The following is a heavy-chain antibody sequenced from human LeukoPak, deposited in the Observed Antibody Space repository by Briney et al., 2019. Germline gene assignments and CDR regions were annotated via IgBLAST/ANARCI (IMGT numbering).Heavy chain of an antibody. CDR3: ARGPIGLGLFDY. Sequence: WASVKVSCKASRGSFSSYAISWVRQTPGQGLECMGGIIPIFGTANYAQKSQGRVTITADESTSTAHMELSSLRSEDTAVYYCARGPIGLGLFDYWGQGTLVTVSS. V-gene: IGHV1-69*13. D-gene: IGHD3-10*01. CDR1: RGSFSSYA. CDR2: IIPIFGTA. J-gene: IGHJ4*02.